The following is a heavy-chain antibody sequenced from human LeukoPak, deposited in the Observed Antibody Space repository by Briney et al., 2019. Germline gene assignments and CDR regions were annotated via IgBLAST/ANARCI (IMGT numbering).Heavy chain of an antibody. Sequence: GASVKVSCKASGGTFSSYAISWVRQAPGQGLEWMGRIIPILGIANYAQKFQGRVTITADESTSTAYMELSSLRSEDTAVYYCAKGGNSFGYWGQGTLVTVSS. V-gene: IGHV1-69*04. J-gene: IGHJ4*02. D-gene: IGHD2-15*01. CDR3: AKGGNSFGY. CDR2: IIPILGIA. CDR1: GGTFSSYA.